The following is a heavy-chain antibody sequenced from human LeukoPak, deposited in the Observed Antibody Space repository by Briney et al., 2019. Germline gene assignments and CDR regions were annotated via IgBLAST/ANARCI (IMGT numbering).Heavy chain of an antibody. CDR1: GYTFTSYG. V-gene: IGHV1-18*01. CDR2: ISAYNGNT. CDR3: ARVAGITIFGVVNFNNWFDP. D-gene: IGHD3-3*01. J-gene: IGHJ5*02. Sequence: ASVRVSCKASGYTFTSYGISWVRQAPGQGLEWMGWISAYNGNTNYAQKLQGRVTMTTDTSTSTAYMELRSLRSDDTAVYYCARVAGITIFGVVNFNNWFDPWGRGTLVTVSS.